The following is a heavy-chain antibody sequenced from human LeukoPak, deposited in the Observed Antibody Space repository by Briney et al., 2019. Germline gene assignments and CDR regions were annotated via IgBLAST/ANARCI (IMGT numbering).Heavy chain of an antibody. CDR3: AKDYRLAAAGGDYFDF. V-gene: IGHV3-23*01. CDR2: ISGSGGSA. J-gene: IGHJ4*02. D-gene: IGHD6-13*01. Sequence: GGSLRLSCAASGFTFSSYAMSLVRQTPGKGLEWVSAISGSGGSAYYADSVKGRFTISRDNSKNTLFLQMNSLRAEDTAVYYCAKDYRLAAAGGDYFDFWGQGTLVTVSS. CDR1: GFTFSSYA.